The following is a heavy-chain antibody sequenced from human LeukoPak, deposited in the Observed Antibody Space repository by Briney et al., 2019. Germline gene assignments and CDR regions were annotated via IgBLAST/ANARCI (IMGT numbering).Heavy chain of an antibody. Sequence: GGSLRLSCAASGFTFSRYRMTWVRQAPGKGLEWVANIKQDGSETYYVDAVKGRFTISRDNAKNSLYLQMNSLRVDDTAVYFCARGRYSGYMYYFDYWGQGTLVTVSS. D-gene: IGHD5-12*01. CDR1: GFTFSRYR. CDR3: ARGRYSGYMYYFDY. CDR2: IKQDGSET. J-gene: IGHJ4*02. V-gene: IGHV3-7*01.